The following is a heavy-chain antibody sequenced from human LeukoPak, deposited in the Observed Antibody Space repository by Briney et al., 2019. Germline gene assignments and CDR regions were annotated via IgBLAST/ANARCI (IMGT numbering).Heavy chain of an antibody. D-gene: IGHD6-13*01. J-gene: IGHJ1*01. CDR3: ARGGSSWYRGSFQH. CDR2: INPSGGST. V-gene: IGHV1-46*01. CDR1: GYTFTSYD. Sequence: GASVKAACKASGYTFTSYDMHWVRQAPGQGLEWMGIINPSGGSTSYAQLFQGRVTMTRDTSTSTVYMGLSSLRSEDTAVYYCARGGSSWYRGSFQHWGQGTLVTVSS.